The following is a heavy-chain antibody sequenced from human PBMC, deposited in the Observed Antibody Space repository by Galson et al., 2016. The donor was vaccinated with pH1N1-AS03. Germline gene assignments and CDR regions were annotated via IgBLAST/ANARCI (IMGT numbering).Heavy chain of an antibody. CDR2: IKSQLYGGTI. J-gene: IGHJ4*02. V-gene: IGHV3-15*01. CDR3: TTGLYDTGGVDH. CDR1: GFTFSNAW. Sequence: SLRLSCAASGFTFSNAWMNWVRQAPGKGLEWVGRIKSQLYGGTIDYAAPVKGRFIISRDDSKDTLSLQMNSLETDDTAVYYCTTGLYDTGGVDHWGQGTLVTVSS. D-gene: IGHD3-16*01.